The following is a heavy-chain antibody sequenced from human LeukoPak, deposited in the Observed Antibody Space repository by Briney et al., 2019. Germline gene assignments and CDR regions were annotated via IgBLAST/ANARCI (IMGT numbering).Heavy chain of an antibody. J-gene: IGHJ5*02. V-gene: IGHV3-74*01. CDR2: INSDGGGA. CDR3: ARDVPHNWFDT. CDR1: GITFGNNW. Sequence: GGSLRLSCAASGITFGNNWMHWVRQGPGKGLVWISRINSDGGGAIYADSVKGRFTVSRDNAKNTLYLQMNSLRAEDTAVYYCARDVPHNWFDTRGQGTLVTVSS.